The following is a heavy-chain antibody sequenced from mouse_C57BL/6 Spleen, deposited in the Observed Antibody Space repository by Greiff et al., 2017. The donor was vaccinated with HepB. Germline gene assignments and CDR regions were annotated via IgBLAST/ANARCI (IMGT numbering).Heavy chain of an antibody. CDR1: GYAFTNYL. V-gene: IGHV1-54*01. CDR2: INPGSGGT. J-gene: IGHJ3*01. CDR3: ARSGVPFAY. D-gene: IGHD2-14*01. Sequence: VQLQESGAELVRPGTSVKVSCKASGYAFTNYLIEWVKQRPGQGLEWIGVINPGSGGTNYNEKFKGKATLTADKSSSTAYMQLSSLTSEDSAVYFCARSGVPFAYWGQGTLVTVSA.